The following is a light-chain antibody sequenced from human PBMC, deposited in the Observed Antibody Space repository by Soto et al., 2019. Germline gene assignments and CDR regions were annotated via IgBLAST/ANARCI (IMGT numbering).Light chain of an antibody. J-gene: IGLJ1*01. CDR1: SSDVGGYNY. CDR2: DVS. CDR3: CSYAGSNTPYV. V-gene: IGLV2-11*01. Sequence: QSALTQPRSVSGSPGQSVTISCTGTSSDVGGYNYVSWYQQHPGKAPKLMIYDVSKRPSGVPDRFSGSKFGNTASLTISGLQADDEADYYCCSYAGSNTPYVFGTGTKLTVL.